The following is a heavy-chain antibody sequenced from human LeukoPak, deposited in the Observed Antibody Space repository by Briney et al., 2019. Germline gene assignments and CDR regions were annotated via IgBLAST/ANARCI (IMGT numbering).Heavy chain of an antibody. Sequence: SETLSLTCTVSGVSISSYYWSWIRQPPGKGLEWIGYIYYSGSTNYNPSLKTRVTISVDTSTNQFSLKLSSVTAADTPVYYCATVAGNYYDCYMDIWGKGTTVTVSS. D-gene: IGHD1-1*01. CDR3: ATVAGNYYDCYMDI. J-gene: IGHJ6*03. V-gene: IGHV4-59*01. CDR1: GVSISSYY. CDR2: IYYSGST.